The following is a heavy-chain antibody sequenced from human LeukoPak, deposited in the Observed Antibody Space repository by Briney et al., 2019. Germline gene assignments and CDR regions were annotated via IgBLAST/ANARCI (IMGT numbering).Heavy chain of an antibody. CDR3: ARDPSSWREGYYYYYMDV. Sequence: GASVKVSCKASGYTFTSYYMHWVRQAPGQGLEWMGGIIPIFGTANYAQKFQGRVTITADKSTSTAYMELSSLRSEGTAVYYCARDPSSWREGYYYYYMDVWGKGTTVTVSS. V-gene: IGHV1-69*06. J-gene: IGHJ6*03. CDR2: IIPIFGTA. CDR1: GYTFTSYY. D-gene: IGHD2-15*01.